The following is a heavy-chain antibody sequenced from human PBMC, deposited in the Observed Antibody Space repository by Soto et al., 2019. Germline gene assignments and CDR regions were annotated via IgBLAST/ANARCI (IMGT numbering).Heavy chain of an antibody. CDR3: SRAKSNTWAKTWGGA. CDR1: GYTFRSYG. Sequence: QIRLEQSVSEVRKPGASVTVSCKASGYTFRSYGVTWVRQAPGQGLEWLGWISVDSGEATYAQSLKDRPPITAGGSATKGFIELKSLRSDDPGIYFCSRAKSNTWAKTWGGAWGPGTPV. CDR2: ISVDSGEA. J-gene: IGHJ1*01. D-gene: IGHD7-27*01. V-gene: IGHV1-18*01.